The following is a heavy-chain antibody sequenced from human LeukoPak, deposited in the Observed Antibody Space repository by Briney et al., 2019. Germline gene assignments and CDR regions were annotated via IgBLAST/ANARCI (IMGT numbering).Heavy chain of an antibody. V-gene: IGHV4-4*07. J-gene: IGHJ6*03. Sequence: TTSETLSLTCTVSGGSISSYYRSWIRQPAGKGLEWIGRIYTSGSTNYNPSLKSRVTMSVDTSKNQFSLKLSSVTAADTAVYYCARYPRYNWNRSIYYYYYYMDVWGKGTTVTVSS. CDR1: GGSISSYY. CDR3: ARYPRYNWNRSIYYYYYYMDV. CDR2: IYTSGST. D-gene: IGHD1-20*01.